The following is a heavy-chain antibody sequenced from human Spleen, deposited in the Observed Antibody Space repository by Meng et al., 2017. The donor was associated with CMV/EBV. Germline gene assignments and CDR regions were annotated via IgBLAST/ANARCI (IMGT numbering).Heavy chain of an antibody. Sequence: SETLSLTCTVSGGSISSGGYYWSWVRQSPGKGLEWIGYVYYTGGTYYNPSLKSRLTISVDTSKNQFSLKLGSVTAADTAVYHCVRDQTTGGMDVWGQGTTVTVSS. CDR1: GGSISSGGYY. CDR3: VRDQTTGGMDV. D-gene: IGHD1-1*01. V-gene: IGHV4-31*03. CDR2: VYYTGGT. J-gene: IGHJ6*02.